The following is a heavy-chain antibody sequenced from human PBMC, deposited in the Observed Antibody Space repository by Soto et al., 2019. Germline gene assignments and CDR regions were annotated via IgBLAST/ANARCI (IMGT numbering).Heavy chain of an antibody. CDR1: GFTFSSYA. CDR3: AKRVVVTATSYYFDY. J-gene: IGHJ4*02. D-gene: IGHD2-15*01. V-gene: IGHV3-23*01. CDR2: LTGSGGST. Sequence: EVQLLESGGSLVQPGGSLRLSCAASGFTFSSYAMSWVRQAPGKGLEWVSVLTGSGGSTYYVNSVKGRFTISRDNSKNTLYLEVNSLRAEDTVVYYCAKRVVVTATSYYFDYWGQGTLVIVSS.